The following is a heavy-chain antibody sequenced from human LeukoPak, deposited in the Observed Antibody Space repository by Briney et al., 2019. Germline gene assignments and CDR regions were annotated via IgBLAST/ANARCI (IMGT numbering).Heavy chain of an antibody. CDR3: ARGYDSSGYYGY. D-gene: IGHD3-22*01. CDR1: GYTFTSYV. CDR2: ISAYNGNT. J-gene: IGHJ4*02. V-gene: IGHV1-18*01. Sequence: AAVNVSCKASGYTFTSYVISWVRQSPGQGLEWMGWISAYNGNTNYAQKLQGRVTMTTDTSTSTAYMELRSMRSDATVVYSCARGYDSSGYYGYWGQGTLVTVSS.